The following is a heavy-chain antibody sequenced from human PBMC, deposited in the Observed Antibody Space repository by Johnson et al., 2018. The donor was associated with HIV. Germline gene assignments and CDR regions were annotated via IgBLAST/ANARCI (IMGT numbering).Heavy chain of an antibody. Sequence: VQLVESGGGLVQPGGSLRVSCAASGFTVSSNYMSWVRQAPGKGLEWVSVIYSGGSPYYADSVKGRYTISRDNSKNTLYLQMNSLRADDTAVYYCARAYSYGAFDIWGQGTRVTVSS. V-gene: IGHV3-66*01. CDR2: IYSGGSP. CDR1: GFTVSSNY. J-gene: IGHJ3*02. CDR3: ARAYSYGAFDI. D-gene: IGHD5-18*01.